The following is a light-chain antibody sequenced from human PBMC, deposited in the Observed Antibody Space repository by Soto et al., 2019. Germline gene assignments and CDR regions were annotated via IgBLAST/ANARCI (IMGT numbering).Light chain of an antibody. V-gene: IGKV3-20*01. Sequence: DIVLTQSPGTLSLSPGERATLSCRASQSVGSIYLAWYQQKPGQAPRLLIHGASNRASGIPDRFSGSGSGTDFTLTISRLEPEDFAVYYCQQYGSSPPTFGQGTKVEIK. CDR1: QSVGSIY. J-gene: IGKJ1*01. CDR3: QQYGSSPPT. CDR2: GAS.